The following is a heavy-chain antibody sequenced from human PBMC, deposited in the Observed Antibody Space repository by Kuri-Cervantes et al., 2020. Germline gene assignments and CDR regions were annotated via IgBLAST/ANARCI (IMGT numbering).Heavy chain of an antibody. CDR3: AKNYGSGSNIVDY. D-gene: IGHD3-10*01. V-gene: IGHV3-69-1*01. CDR2: ISSSTI. J-gene: IGHJ4*02. CDR1: GFTFDDYA. Sequence: GGSLRLSCAASGFTFDDYAMHWVRQAPGKGLEWVSSISSSTIYYADSVKGRFTISRDNAKNSLYLQMNSLRAEDTAVYYCAKNYGSGSNIVDYWGQGTLVTVSS.